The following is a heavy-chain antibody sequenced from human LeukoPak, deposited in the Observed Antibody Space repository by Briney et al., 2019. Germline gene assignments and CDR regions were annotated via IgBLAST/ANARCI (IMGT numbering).Heavy chain of an antibody. V-gene: IGHV4-39*07. CDR1: GGSISSYY. Sequence: SETLSLTCTVSGGSISSYYWRGVRQPPGKGLEWSGSIYYSGSTYYNPSLKRRVTISVDTSKNQFSLKLSSVTAADTAVYYCARVEWQGWQQLGLDYYYYMDVWGKGTTVTISS. CDR2: IYYSGST. J-gene: IGHJ6*03. D-gene: IGHD6-13*01. CDR3: ARVEWQGWQQLGLDYYYYMDV.